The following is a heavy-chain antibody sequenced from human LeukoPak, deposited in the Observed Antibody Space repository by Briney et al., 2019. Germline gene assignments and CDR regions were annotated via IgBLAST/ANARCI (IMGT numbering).Heavy chain of an antibody. V-gene: IGHV3-23*01. D-gene: IGHD3-10*01. J-gene: IGHJ4*02. Sequence: HPGGSLRLSCAASGFTFSTYAMSWVRQAPGKGLEWVSAISGSGGSTYYADSVKGRFTISRDNSKNTLYLQMNSLRDEDTAVYYCAKPITMVRGVIIMPFDYWGQGTLVTVSS. CDR1: GFTFSTYA. CDR2: ISGSGGST. CDR3: AKPITMVRGVIIMPFDY.